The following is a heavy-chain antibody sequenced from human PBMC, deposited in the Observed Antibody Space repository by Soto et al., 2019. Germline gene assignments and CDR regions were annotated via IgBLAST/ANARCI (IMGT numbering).Heavy chain of an antibody. CDR1: GFTFSSYA. CDR3: ARTYYDFWSGSFGYYGMDV. V-gene: IGHV3-30-3*01. CDR2: ISYDGSNK. J-gene: IGHJ6*02. Sequence: PGGSLRLSCAASGFTFSSYAMHWVRQAPGKGLEWVAVISYDGSNKYYADSVKGRFTISRDNSKNTLYLQMNSLRAEDTAVYYCARTYYDFWSGSFGYYGMDVWGQGTTVTVSS. D-gene: IGHD3-3*01.